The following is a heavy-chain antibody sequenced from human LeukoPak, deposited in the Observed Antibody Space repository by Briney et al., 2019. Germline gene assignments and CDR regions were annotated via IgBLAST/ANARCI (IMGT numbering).Heavy chain of an antibody. V-gene: IGHV4-59*01. CDR3: ARASIHYYGSGSYYDPVWFDP. J-gene: IGHJ5*02. CDR1: GGSISGYY. CDR2: IYYSGST. D-gene: IGHD3-10*01. Sequence: PSETLSLTCTVSGGSISGYYWSWIRQPPGKGLEWIGYIYYSGSTNQNPSLKSRVTISVDTSKNQFSLKVSSVTAADTAVYYCARASIHYYGSGSYYDPVWFDPWGQGTLVTVSS.